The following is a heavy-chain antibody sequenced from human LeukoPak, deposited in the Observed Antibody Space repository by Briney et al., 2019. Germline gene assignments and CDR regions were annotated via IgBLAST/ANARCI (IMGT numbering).Heavy chain of an antibody. CDR3: ATGIQLSPAASFYFDY. Sequence: ASVKVSCKASGYTFTSYGISWVRQAPRQGLEWMGWISAYNGNTNYAQKLQGRVTMTTDTSTSTAYMELRSLRSEDTAVYYCATGIQLSPAASFYFDYWGQGTLVTVSP. J-gene: IGHJ4*02. CDR1: GYTFTSYG. D-gene: IGHD5-18*01. CDR2: ISAYNGNT. V-gene: IGHV1-18*01.